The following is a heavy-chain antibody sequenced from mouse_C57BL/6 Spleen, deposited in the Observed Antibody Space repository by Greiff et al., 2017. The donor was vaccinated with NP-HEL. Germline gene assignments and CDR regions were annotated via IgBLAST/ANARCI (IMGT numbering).Heavy chain of an antibody. CDR2: INPGSGGT. V-gene: IGHV1-54*01. D-gene: IGHD2-4*01. CDR1: GYAFTNYL. CDR3: ARCGDYDAWFAY. J-gene: IGHJ3*01. Sequence: VQLQQSGAELVRPGTSVKVSCKASGYAFTNYLIEWVKQRPGQGLEWIGVINPGSGGTNYNEKFQGKATLTADKSSSTAYMQLSSLTSEDYAVYVCARCGDYDAWFAYWGQRTLVTVSA.